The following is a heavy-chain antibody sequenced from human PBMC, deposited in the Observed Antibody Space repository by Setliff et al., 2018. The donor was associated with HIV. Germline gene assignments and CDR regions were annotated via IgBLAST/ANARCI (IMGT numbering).Heavy chain of an antibody. V-gene: IGHV4-30-4*08. CDR2: IYYSGST. CDR1: GGSISSGAYY. Sequence: PSETLSLTCTVSGGSISSGAYYCSWIRQPPGKGLEWIGNIYYSGSTYYNPSLKSRVTISVDTSKNQFSLKLSSVTAADTAVYYCARDSVTISYYYYYMDVWGKGTTVTVSS. J-gene: IGHJ6*03. D-gene: IGHD1-1*01. CDR3: ARDSVTISYYYYYMDV.